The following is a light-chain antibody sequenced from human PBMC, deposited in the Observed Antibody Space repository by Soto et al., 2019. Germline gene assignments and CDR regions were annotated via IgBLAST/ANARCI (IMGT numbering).Light chain of an antibody. CDR3: QHYESIPLT. Sequence: EIEMTLYTYSLYASAGGRVTITYQASQDINKNLIWYQQKSGKAPKLLIYDASDLETGVPSKFSGSGSGTGFTFTISSLQPEDFATYYCQHYESIPLTFGQGTRLEIK. CDR1: QDINKN. J-gene: IGKJ5*01. V-gene: IGKV1-33*01. CDR2: DAS.